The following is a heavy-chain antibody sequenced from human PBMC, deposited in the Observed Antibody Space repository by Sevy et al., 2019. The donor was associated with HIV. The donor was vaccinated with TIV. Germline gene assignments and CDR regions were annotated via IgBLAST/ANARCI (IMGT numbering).Heavy chain of an antibody. V-gene: IGHV3-30*18. Sequence: GGSLRLSCAASGFTFSSFGMHWVRQVPGKGLEWVSFISYDGSDKRYVDSVKGRFTISRDSSKNTLYLQMNSLRGGDTAVYYCAKDGPPYYTSGSYMYYSDYWGQGALVTVSS. CDR3: AKDGPPYYTSGSYMYYSDY. D-gene: IGHD3-10*01. CDR1: GFTFSSFG. CDR2: ISYDGSDK. J-gene: IGHJ4*02.